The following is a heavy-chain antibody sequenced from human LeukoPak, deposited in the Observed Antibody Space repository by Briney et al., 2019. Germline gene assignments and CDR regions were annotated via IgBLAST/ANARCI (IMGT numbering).Heavy chain of an antibody. V-gene: IGHV1-46*01. D-gene: IGHD6-19*01. Sequence: ASVKVSCKASGYTSTSHHMYWVRQAPGQGLEWMGLINPTGGSTNYAQRFQGRVTMTRDTSTRTVYMEVSSLKPEDTAVYYCARQGAYSSAIGMGYWGQGTLVTVSS. CDR1: GYTSTSHH. CDR2: INPTGGST. CDR3: ARQGAYSSAIGMGY. J-gene: IGHJ4*02.